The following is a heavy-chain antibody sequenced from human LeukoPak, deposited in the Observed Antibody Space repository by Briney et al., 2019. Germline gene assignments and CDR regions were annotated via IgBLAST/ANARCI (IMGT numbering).Heavy chain of an antibody. V-gene: IGHV3-11*04. D-gene: IGHD4-17*01. J-gene: IGHJ4*02. CDR2: ISSSGSTI. CDR3: ARDEWTVTTHYFDH. CDR1: GFTFSDYY. Sequence: GGSLRLSCAASGFTFSDYYMSWIRQAPGKGLEWVSYISSSGSTIYYADSVKGRFTISRDNAKNSLYLQMNSLRAEDTAVYYCARDEWTVTTHYFDHWGQGTLVTVSS.